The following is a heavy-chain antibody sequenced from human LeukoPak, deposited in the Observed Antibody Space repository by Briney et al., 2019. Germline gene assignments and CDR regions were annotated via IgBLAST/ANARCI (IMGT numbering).Heavy chain of an antibody. CDR1: GSTFSNYA. Sequence: GGSLRLSCAASGSTFSNYAMSWVRQAPGKGLEWVSTISGSGGSTYYADSVKGRFTISRDNSKNTLYLQMNSLRAEDTAVYYCAKDADIVATTGPDYWGQGTLVTVSS. CDR2: ISGSGGST. J-gene: IGHJ4*02. D-gene: IGHD5-12*01. V-gene: IGHV3-23*01. CDR3: AKDADIVATTGPDY.